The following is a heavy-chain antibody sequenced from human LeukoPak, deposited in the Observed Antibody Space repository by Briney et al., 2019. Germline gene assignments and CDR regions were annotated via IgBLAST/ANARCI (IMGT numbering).Heavy chain of an antibody. CDR3: ARERITMIGDSKKLDP. CDR1: GYTFTGYY. V-gene: IGHV1-2*04. D-gene: IGHD3-22*01. J-gene: IGHJ5*02. CDR2: INPNSGGT. Sequence: ASVKVSCKASGYTFTGYYMHWVRQAPGQGLEWMGWINPNSGGTNYAQKFQGWVTMTRDTSISTAYTELSRLRSDDTAVYYCARERITMIGDSKKLDPWGQGTLVTVSS.